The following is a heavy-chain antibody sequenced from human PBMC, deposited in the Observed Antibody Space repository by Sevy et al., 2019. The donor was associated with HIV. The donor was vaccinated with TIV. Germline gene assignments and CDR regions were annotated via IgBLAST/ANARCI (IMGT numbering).Heavy chain of an antibody. CDR1: GFTFSNAW. CDR3: TTLLSSSGSYSY. CDR2: IKSKTDGGTT. V-gene: IGHV3-15*01. D-gene: IGHD1-26*01. Sequence: GGSLRLSCAASGFTFSNAWMSWFRQAPGKGLEWVGRIKSKTDGGTTDYAAPVKGRFTISRDDSKNTLYLQMNSLKTEDTAVYYCTTLLSSSGSYSYWGQGTLVTVSS. J-gene: IGHJ4*02.